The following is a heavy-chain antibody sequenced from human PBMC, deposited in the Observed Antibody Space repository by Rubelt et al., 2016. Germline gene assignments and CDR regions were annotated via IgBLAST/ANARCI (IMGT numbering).Heavy chain of an antibody. CDR2: INPNNAGT. CDR3: XVXCLAXDF. CDR1: GYTFTDHY. J-gene: IGHJ2*01. V-gene: IGHV1-2*02. Sequence: QDRLVQSGGEVKKPGASVKVSCKASGYTFTDHYVHWVRQAPGQGLEWVGWINPNNAGTEYTQRFQGRVTVSSGSASAPTLFPLVSCENSXSXXSSXXVXCLAXDF. D-gene: IGHD3-10*01.